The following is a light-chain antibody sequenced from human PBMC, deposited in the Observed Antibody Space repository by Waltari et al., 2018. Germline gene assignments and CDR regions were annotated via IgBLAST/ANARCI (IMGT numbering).Light chain of an antibody. V-gene: IGLV1-40*01. CDR2: GVS. CDR1: GSNIGAGYD. J-gene: IGLJ3*02. CDR3: QSYDTSLSVV. Sequence: QSVLTQPPSVSGAPGQRVTISCTGSGSNIGAGYDVHWYQQLPRAAPKLLIYGVSSRPLGVPDRFFGSTSGTSASLAIIGLQAEDEADYYCQSYDTSLSVVFGGGTKLTVL.